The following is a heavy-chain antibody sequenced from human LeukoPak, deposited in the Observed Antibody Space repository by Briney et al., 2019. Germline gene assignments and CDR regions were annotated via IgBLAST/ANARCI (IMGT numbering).Heavy chain of an antibody. CDR3: ARGLIYCSSTSCYRYYYGMDV. D-gene: IGHD2-2*02. CDR2: IYYSGST. V-gene: IGHV4-39*07. J-gene: IGHJ6*02. CDR1: GGSISSSSYY. Sequence: SETLSLTCTVSGGSISSSSYYWGWIRQPPGKGLEWIGSIYYSGSTYYNPSLKSRVTISVDTSKNQFSLKLSSVTAADTAVYYCARGLIYCSSTSCYRYYYGMDVWGQGTTVTVSS.